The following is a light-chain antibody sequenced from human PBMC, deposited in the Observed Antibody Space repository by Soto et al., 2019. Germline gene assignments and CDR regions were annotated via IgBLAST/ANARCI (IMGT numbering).Light chain of an antibody. J-gene: IGKJ4*01. CDR2: AAS. CDR3: QQYYNYPLT. V-gene: IGKV1-39*01. CDR1: QSISNH. Sequence: DIQMTQSPSSLSASVEDRVIITCRASQSISNHLNWYQQKPGKAPKLLIFAASSLQSGVPSRFSGSRSGPDFTLTISSLQSEDFATYYCQQYYNYPLTFGGGTKVDNK.